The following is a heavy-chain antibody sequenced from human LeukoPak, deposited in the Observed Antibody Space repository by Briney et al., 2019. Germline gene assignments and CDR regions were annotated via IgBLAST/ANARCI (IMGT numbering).Heavy chain of an antibody. V-gene: IGHV3-7*03. CDR3: AKQDTSMDYFDY. Sequence: PGGSLRLSCAASGFTFSSYWMSWVRQAPGKGLEWVANIKQDGSEKYYVDSVKGRFTISRDNSKNTLYLQMNSLRAEDTAIYYCAKQDTSMDYFDYWGRGTLVSVSS. CDR2: IKQDGSEK. D-gene: IGHD5-18*01. CDR1: GFTFSSYW. J-gene: IGHJ4*02.